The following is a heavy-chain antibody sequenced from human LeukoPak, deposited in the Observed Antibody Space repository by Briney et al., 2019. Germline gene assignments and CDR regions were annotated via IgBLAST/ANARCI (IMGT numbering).Heavy chain of an antibody. CDR3: ARVRYSDSSVLTRKRSYYFDY. CDR2: IDHTGIT. J-gene: IGHJ4*02. D-gene: IGHD3-22*01. Sequence: PSETLSLTCTVSDDSITIYYWSWIRQPPGKGLEWIGYIDHTGITNYNPSLNSRVTISRDTSKNHFSLELSSATAADTAVYYCARVRYSDSSVLTRKRSYYFDYWGQGTLVTVSS. CDR1: DDSITIYY. V-gene: IGHV4-59*01.